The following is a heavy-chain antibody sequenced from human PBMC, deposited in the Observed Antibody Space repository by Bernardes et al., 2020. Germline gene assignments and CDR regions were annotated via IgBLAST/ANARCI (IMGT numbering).Heavy chain of an antibody. D-gene: IGHD4-17*01. Sequence: GGSLRLFCAASGFTFSSYAMSWVRQAPGKGLEWVSAISGSGGSTYYADSVKGRFTISRDNSKNTLYLQMNSLRAEDTAVYYCANPVHDYGDSYWGQGTLVTVSS. J-gene: IGHJ4*02. V-gene: IGHV3-23*01. CDR3: ANPVHDYGDSY. CDR1: GFTFSSYA. CDR2: ISGSGGST.